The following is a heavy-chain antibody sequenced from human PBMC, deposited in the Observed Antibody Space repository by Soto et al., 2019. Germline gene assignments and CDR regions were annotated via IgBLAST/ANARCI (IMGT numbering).Heavy chain of an antibody. D-gene: IGHD3-16*01. CDR1: GINLINHA. CDR3: VTGSSGTRGEDF. V-gene: IGHV3-23*01. Sequence: GGSLRLSCVASGINLINHAMTWVRQAPGKGLEWVSTVSETGTVTYYADSVKGRFTISRDNSRNTLYLQLNNLRAEDTAVYYCVTGSSGTRGEDFWGPGALVTVSS. J-gene: IGHJ4*02. CDR2: VSETGTVT.